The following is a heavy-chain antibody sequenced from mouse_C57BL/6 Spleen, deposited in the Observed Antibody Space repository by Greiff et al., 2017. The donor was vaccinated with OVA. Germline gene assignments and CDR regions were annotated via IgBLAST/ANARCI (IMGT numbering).Heavy chain of an antibody. D-gene: IGHD2-4*01. CDR2: ISSGGSYT. Sequence: EVMLVESGGDLVKPGGSLKLSCAASGFTFSSYGMSWVRQTPDKRLEWVATISSGGSYTYYPDSVKGRFTISRDNANNTLYLQMSSLKSEDTAMYYCARPRSYDYDPWFAYWGQGTLVTVSA. V-gene: IGHV5-6*01. J-gene: IGHJ3*01. CDR3: ARPRSYDYDPWFAY. CDR1: GFTFSSYG.